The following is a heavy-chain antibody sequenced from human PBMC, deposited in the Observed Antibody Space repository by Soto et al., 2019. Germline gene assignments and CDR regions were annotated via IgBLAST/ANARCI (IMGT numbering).Heavy chain of an antibody. D-gene: IGHD3-10*01. J-gene: IGHJ5*02. Sequence: QLLQSGGGLVQPGGSLTLSCAASGFTFGTTDMSWVRQAPGEGLEWVSTIDGSGGITYYADSVKGRFTISRDNSRNTVYLQINSLRGDDTALYYCVKNSGWFNTWGQGALVTVFS. CDR1: GFTFGTTD. CDR3: VKNSGWFNT. V-gene: IGHV3-23*01. CDR2: IDGSGGIT.